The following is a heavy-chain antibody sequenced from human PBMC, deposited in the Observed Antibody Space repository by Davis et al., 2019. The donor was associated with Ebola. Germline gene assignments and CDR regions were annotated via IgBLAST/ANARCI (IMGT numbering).Heavy chain of an antibody. J-gene: IGHJ6*02. CDR1: GDSCSRYE. D-gene: IGHD2-15*01. CDR3: ARVVVLDYYYGMDV. V-gene: IGHV1-8*01. Sequence: ASGTVPCKASGDSCSRYESSWVRQATGHGLEWMGWMNPNSGNTGYARKLQGRVTMTRNTSISTASMELSSLRSEDTAVYYCARVVVLDYYYGMDVWGQGTTVTVSS. CDR2: MNPNSGNT.